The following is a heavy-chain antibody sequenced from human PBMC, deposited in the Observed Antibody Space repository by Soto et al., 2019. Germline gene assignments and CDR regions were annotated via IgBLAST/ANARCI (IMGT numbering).Heavy chain of an antibody. V-gene: IGHV1-69*05. J-gene: IGHJ3*02. D-gene: IGHD5-12*01. CDR3: ARGLGIVATSDAFDI. CDR2: IIPIFGTA. CDR1: GGTFSSYA. Sequence: EASVKVSCKASGGTFSSYAISWVRQAPGQGLEWMGGIIPIFGTANYAQKFQGRVTMTRNTSISTAYMELSSLRSEDTAVYYCARGLGIVATSDAFDIWGQGTMVTVSS.